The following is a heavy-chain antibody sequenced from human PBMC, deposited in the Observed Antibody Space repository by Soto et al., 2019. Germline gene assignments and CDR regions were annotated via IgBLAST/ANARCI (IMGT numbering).Heavy chain of an antibody. D-gene: IGHD6-19*01. CDR1: GGSVSSGSYH. CDR2: MYYSGST. Sequence: QVHLQESGPGVVKPSETLSLTCTVSGGSVSSGSYHWSWIRQPPGKGLECIAYMYYSGSTNYKPSLKSRLTTSVDPSKNQFALKLRSVTAADTAVYYGARITVSVEYYFDHWGQGILVTVSS. V-gene: IGHV4-61*01. CDR3: ARITVSVEYYFDH. J-gene: IGHJ4*02.